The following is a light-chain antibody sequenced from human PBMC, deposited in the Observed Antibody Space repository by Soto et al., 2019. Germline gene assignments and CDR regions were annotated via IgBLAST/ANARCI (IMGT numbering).Light chain of an antibody. CDR1: SSNIGSDS. V-gene: IGLV1-44*01. CDR2: SNN. J-gene: IGLJ3*02. Sequence: QAVVTQPPSASGTPGQRVTISCSGSSSNIGSDSVNWYQQLPGTAPKLLIYSNNQRPSGVPDRFSGSKSGTSASLAISGLQSDDEADYYCATWDDRLNGWVFGGGTKLTVL. CDR3: ATWDDRLNGWV.